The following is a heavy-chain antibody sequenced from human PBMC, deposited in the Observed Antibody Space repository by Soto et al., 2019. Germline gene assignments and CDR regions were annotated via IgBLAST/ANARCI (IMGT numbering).Heavy chain of an antibody. CDR2: IIPILDIT. V-gene: IGHV1-69*02. Sequence: ASVKVSCKASGGTFSSYTINWVRQAPGQGPELMGRIIPILDITNYAQKFKGRVTITADKSTSTAFMELSSLRSDDTAVYYCVRVVAIPGYPDNSGQGTLVTVSS. CDR3: VRVVAIPGYPDN. J-gene: IGHJ4*02. D-gene: IGHD5-12*01. CDR1: GGTFSSYT.